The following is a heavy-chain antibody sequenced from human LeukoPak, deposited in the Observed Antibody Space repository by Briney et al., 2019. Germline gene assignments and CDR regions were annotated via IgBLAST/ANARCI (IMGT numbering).Heavy chain of an antibody. J-gene: IGHJ4*02. V-gene: IGHV3-48*03. CDR2: ISNIGDII. CDR3: ARAEYYFDY. CDR1: GFTFSNYE. Sequence: GGSLRLSCAASGFTFSNYEMNWVRQAPGKGLEWISHISNIGDIIHYADSVEGRFTISRDNAKNSLYLQMNSLRAEDTAVYYCARAEYYFDYWGQGTLVTASS.